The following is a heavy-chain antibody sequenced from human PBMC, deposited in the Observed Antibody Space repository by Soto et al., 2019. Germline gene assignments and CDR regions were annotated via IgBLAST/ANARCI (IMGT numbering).Heavy chain of an antibody. V-gene: IGHV3-23*01. CDR3: AKDQRLAFERITIFGVVTNFDY. J-gene: IGHJ4*02. CDR1: GFTFSSYA. CDR2: ISGSGGST. Sequence: EVQLLESGGGLVQPGGSLRLSCAASGFTFSSYAMSWVRQAPGKGLEWVSPISGSGGSTYYADSVKGRFTIARDNSKNPLYLQMNSLRAEDTAVYYCAKDQRLAFERITIFGVVTNFDYWGQGTLVTVSS. D-gene: IGHD3-3*01.